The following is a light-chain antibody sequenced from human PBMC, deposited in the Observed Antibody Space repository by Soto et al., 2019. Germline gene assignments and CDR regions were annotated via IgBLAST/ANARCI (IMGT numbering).Light chain of an antibody. V-gene: IGLV2-14*03. Sequence: QSVLTQPASVSGSPGQAIAMSCTGTSSDVGAYDFFSWYQQHPGKAPKLLIYDVNNRPSGISSRFSGSKSGNTASLTISGLQAEDEADYYCSSYTSSSTLLYVFGTGTKVTVL. CDR2: DVN. CDR1: SSDVGAYDF. J-gene: IGLJ1*01. CDR3: SSYTSSSTLLYV.